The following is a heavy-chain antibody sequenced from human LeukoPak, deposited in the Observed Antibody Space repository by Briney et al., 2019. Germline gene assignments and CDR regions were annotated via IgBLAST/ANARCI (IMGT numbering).Heavy chain of an antibody. Sequence: SETLSLTCTVSGGSISSYYWSWIRQPPGKRLEWIGHIYYSGSTNYNPSLKSRVTISVDTSKNQFSLKLSSVTAADTAVYYCASRSSIWSGYQDTLYYFDSWGQGTLITVSS. CDR1: GGSISSYY. V-gene: IGHV4-59*01. CDR3: ASRSSIWSGYQDTLYYFDS. J-gene: IGHJ4*02. CDR2: IYYSGST. D-gene: IGHD3-3*01.